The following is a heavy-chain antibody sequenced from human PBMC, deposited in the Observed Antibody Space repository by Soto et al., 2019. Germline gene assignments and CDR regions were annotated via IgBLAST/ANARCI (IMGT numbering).Heavy chain of an antibody. CDR3: ATQRNYDFWSGPPGDY. CDR1: GFTFSSYA. CDR2: ISGSGGST. V-gene: IGHV3-23*01. J-gene: IGHJ4*01. Sequence: GGSLRLSCAASGFTFSSYAMSWVRQAPGKGLEWVSAISGSGGSTYYADSVKGRFTISRDNSKNTLYRQMNSLRAEDTAVYYCATQRNYDFWSGPPGDYWGQEPWSPSPQ. D-gene: IGHD3-3*01.